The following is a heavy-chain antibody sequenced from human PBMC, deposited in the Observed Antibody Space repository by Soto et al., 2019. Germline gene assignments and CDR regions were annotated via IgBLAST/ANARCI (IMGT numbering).Heavy chain of an antibody. CDR1: GFTFGDYA. Sequence: GGSLRLSCTASGFTFGDYAMSWFRQAPGKGLEWMAVISDNGNTKYLADSVKGRFTISRDTSKNTLYLQMSSLRVEDTAVYYCARDPGGYPLGIFNIWGQGTRVTVSS. CDR2: ISDNGNTK. CDR3: ARDPGGYPLGIFNI. V-gene: IGHV3-30-3*01. J-gene: IGHJ3*02. D-gene: IGHD2-8*02.